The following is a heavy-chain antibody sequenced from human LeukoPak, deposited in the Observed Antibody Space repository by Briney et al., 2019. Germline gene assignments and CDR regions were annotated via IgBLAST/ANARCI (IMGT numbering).Heavy chain of an antibody. D-gene: IGHD3-9*01. CDR1: GGTFSSYA. CDR3: AAGYFEVSYYYYYYMDV. V-gene: IGHV1-69*13. Sequence: SVKVSCKASGGTFSSYAISWVRQARGQGLEWMGGIIPIFGTANYAQKFQGRVTITADESTSTAYMELSSLRSEDTAVYYCAAGYFEVSYYYYYYMDVWGKGTTVTISS. J-gene: IGHJ6*03. CDR2: IIPIFGTA.